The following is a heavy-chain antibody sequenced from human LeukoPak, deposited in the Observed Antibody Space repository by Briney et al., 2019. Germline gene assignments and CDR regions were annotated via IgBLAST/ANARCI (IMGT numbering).Heavy chain of an antibody. CDR3: ARHLDSSARPFYYYYYMDV. J-gene: IGHJ6*03. CDR1: VGSVSGYY. Sequence: SETLSLTCAVYVGSVSGYYWSWIRQPPGKELEWIGEINDSGSTNYNPSLKSRVTISVDTSKNQFSLKLSSVTAADTAVYYCARHLDSSARPFYYYYYMDVWGKGTTVTVSS. CDR2: INDSGST. D-gene: IGHD3-22*01. V-gene: IGHV4-34*01.